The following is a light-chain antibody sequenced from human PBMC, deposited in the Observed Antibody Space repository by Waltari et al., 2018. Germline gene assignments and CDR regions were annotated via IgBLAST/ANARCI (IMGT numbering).Light chain of an antibody. CDR3: QQYNKSPYT. V-gene: IGKV3-20*01. CDR2: GAS. Sequence: EIVLTQSPGTLSLSPGERATLSCRASQSLSSTYLAWYHLKPGQAPRPLIYGASSRAAGIPERFSGSGSGTDFTLTISRLEPEDFAVYYCQQYNKSPYTFGQGTKLRIK. CDR1: QSLSSTY. J-gene: IGKJ2*01.